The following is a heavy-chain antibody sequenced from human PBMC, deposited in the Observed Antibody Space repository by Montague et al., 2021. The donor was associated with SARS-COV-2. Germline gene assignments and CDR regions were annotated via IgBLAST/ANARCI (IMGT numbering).Heavy chain of an antibody. D-gene: IGHD3-16*02. CDR1: GFTFSNYD. CDR2: ISTSAYTT. CDR3: TRDYRSIVGDGLDI. J-gene: IGHJ3*02. Sequence: SLRLSCAASGFTFSNYDMNWVRQAPGKGPEWISYISTSAYTTSYAGSVKGRFTISRDNGKNSLYLQMNSLRVEVTAVYYCTRDYRSIVGDGLDIWGQGTKVTVSS. V-gene: IGHV3-48*03.